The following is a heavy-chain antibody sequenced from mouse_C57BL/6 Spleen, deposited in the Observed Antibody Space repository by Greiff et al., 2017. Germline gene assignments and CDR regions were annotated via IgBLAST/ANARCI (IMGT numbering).Heavy chain of an antibody. V-gene: IGHV2-9*01. J-gene: IGHJ1*03. D-gene: IGHD1-1*01. CDR1: GFSLTSYG. CDR3: AKHSYYGSSYVNWYFDV. CDR2: IWGGGGT. Sequence: VQLQQSGPGLVAPSQSLSITCTVSGFSLTSYGVDWVRQPPGKGLEWLGVIWGGGGTNYNSALMSRLSISNDNSKSQVFLKMNSLQTDNTAMYYCAKHSYYGSSYVNWYFDVWGTGTTVTVSS.